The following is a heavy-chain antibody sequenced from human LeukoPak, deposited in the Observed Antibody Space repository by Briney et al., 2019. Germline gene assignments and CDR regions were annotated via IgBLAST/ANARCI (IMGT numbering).Heavy chain of an antibody. Sequence: GESLKISCKGSGYSFTSYWIGWVRQMPGKGLEWMGIIYPGDSDTRYSPSFQGQVTISADKSISTAYLQWSSLKASDTAMYYCARHHSTSLRVLHYYYYMDVWGRGTTVTVSS. CDR3: ARHHSTSLRVLHYYYYMDV. D-gene: IGHD2-2*01. V-gene: IGHV5-51*01. J-gene: IGHJ6*03. CDR1: GYSFTSYW. CDR2: IYPGDSDT.